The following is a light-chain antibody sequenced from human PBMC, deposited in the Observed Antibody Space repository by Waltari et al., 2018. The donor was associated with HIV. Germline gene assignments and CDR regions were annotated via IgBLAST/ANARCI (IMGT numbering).Light chain of an antibody. CDR2: SAS. Sequence: DIQMTQSPSSLSASVGERITIFCRASQDIKNDLGWYQQRPGKAPRRLISSASTLHPGIPPRFRGGGSGTQFFLSIDGLQPDDIATYCCLQHNDFPRTFGQGTK. CDR3: LQHNDFPRT. CDR1: QDIKND. J-gene: IGKJ1*01. V-gene: IGKV1-17*01.